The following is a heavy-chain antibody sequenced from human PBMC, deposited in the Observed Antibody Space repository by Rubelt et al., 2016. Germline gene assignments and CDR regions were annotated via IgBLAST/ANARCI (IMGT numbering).Heavy chain of an antibody. Sequence: QVQLVQSGAEVKKPGASVKVSCKVSGYTLTELSMHWVRQAPGKGLEWMGGFDPEDGETIYAQKFQGRVTITGDTSTDTAYMELSSLRSEDTAVYYCATFGGSYYSLWGFDYWGQGTLVTVSS. J-gene: IGHJ4*02. D-gene: IGHD1-26*01. V-gene: IGHV1-24*01. CDR2: FDPEDGET. CDR1: GYTLTELS. CDR3: ATFGGSYYSLWGFDY.